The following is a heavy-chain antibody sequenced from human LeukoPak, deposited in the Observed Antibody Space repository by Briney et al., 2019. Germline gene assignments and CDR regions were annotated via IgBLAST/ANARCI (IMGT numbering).Heavy chain of an antibody. D-gene: IGHD6-19*01. J-gene: IGHJ4*02. CDR3: ARQRDSRGWYDY. CDR2: LYYSGST. CDR1: GGSISSSSYY. V-gene: IGHV4-39*01. Sequence: SETLSLTCSVSGGSISSSSYYWGWIRQPPGKGLEWIGSLYYSGSTYNNPSLKSRVTISVDTSKNQFSLKLSSVTAADTAVYYCARQRDSRGWYDYWGQGTLVTVSS.